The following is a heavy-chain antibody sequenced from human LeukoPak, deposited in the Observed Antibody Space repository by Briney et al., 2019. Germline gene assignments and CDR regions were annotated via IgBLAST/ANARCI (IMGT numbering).Heavy chain of an antibody. J-gene: IGHJ6*03. V-gene: IGHV1-2*02. Sequence: ASVKVSCKASGYTFTGYYMHWVRQAPGQGLEWMGWINPNSGGTNYAQKFQGRVTMTRDTSISTAYMELSRLRSDDTAVYYCARDNSGSYYYMDVWGKGTTVTVSS. CDR3: ARDNSGSYYYMDV. CDR1: GYTFTGYY. CDR2: INPNSGGT. D-gene: IGHD5-12*01.